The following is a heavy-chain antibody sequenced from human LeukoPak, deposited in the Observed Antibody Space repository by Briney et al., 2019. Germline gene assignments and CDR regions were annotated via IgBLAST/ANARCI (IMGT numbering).Heavy chain of an antibody. Sequence: ASVKVSCKASGFTFTDYYMHWVRQAPGQGLEWMGWINPNSGGTNYAQKFQGWVTMTRDTSISTAYMELSRLRSDDTAVYYCAREWRGYDTVWGAFDIWGQGTMVTVSS. CDR1: GFTFTDYY. CDR2: INPNSGGT. J-gene: IGHJ3*02. V-gene: IGHV1-2*04. D-gene: IGHD5-12*01. CDR3: AREWRGYDTVWGAFDI.